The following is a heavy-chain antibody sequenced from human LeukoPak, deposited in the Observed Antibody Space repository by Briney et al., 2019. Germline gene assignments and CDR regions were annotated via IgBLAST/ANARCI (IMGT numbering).Heavy chain of an antibody. D-gene: IGHD4-17*01. V-gene: IGHV1-2*02. CDR2: VNSNSGDT. Sequence: ASVKVSCKSSGYSFSRYYMHWVRQAPGQGPEWMGWVNSNSGDTNYAQNFQGRVTMTRDISISTVSMELKRLTSDDTAVYYCARGSDYGDYVGPLDIWGQGTMVTVSS. CDR1: GYSFSRYY. J-gene: IGHJ3*02. CDR3: ARGSDYGDYVGPLDI.